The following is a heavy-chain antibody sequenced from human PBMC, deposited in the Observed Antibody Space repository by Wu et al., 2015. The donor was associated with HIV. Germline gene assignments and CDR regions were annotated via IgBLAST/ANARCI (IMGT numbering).Heavy chain of an antibody. V-gene: IGHV1-69*13. D-gene: IGHD5-12*01. CDR1: GGSFNNYA. J-gene: IGHJ5*02. Sequence: QVHLVQSGAEVKKPGSSVKVSCKTSGGSFNNYAINWVRQAPGQGLEWMGRIIPMYGTPNYAQNFQGRVTMTEDTSTDTAYMELSSLNSEDTAVYYCAASSPRGYSGNVRFSGGWLNCFDPWGQGTLVTVSS. CDR2: IIPMYGTP. CDR3: AASSPRGYSGNVRFSGGWLNCFDP.